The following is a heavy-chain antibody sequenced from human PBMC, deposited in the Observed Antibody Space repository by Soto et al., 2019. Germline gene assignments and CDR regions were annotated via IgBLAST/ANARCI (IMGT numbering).Heavy chain of an antibody. CDR1: GYTYTCYS. CDR3: ARAVVYGSGSYSNYYYYGMGV. D-gene: IGHD3-10*01. CDR2: IIPILGIA. Sequence: NDTFKASGYTYTCYSMHWVRQAPRQRLEWMGWIIPILGIANYAQKFQGRVTITADKSTSTAYMELSSLRSEDTAVYYCARAVVYGSGSYSNYYYYGMGVWGQGTTGTVSS. J-gene: IGHJ6*02. V-gene: IGHV1-69*02.